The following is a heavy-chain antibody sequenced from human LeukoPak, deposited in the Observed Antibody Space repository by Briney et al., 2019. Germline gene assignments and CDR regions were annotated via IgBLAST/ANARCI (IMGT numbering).Heavy chain of an antibody. CDR1: GGSISSYY. V-gene: IGHV4-4*07. D-gene: IGHD3-22*01. J-gene: IGHJ4*02. CDR3: ARDRYYYDSSGYYLFDY. CDR2: IYYSGST. Sequence: SETLSLTCTVSGGSISSYYWSWIRQPAGKGLEWIGSIYYSGSTYYNPSLKSRVTISVDTSKNQFSLKLSSVTAADTAVYYCARDRYYYDSSGYYLFDYWGQGTLVTVSS.